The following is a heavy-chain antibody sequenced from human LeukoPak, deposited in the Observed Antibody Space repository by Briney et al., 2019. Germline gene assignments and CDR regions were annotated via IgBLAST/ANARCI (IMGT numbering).Heavy chain of an antibody. J-gene: IGHJ6*03. CDR2: TYYRSKWYN. D-gene: IGHD2-2*01. CDR3: ARAGRVVSSDYYYYMDV. CDR1: GDSVSSNSAA. V-gene: IGHV6-1*01. Sequence: SQTLSLTCAISGDSVSSNSAAWNWIRQSPSRGLEWLGRTYYRSKWYNDYAVSVKSRIAINPDTSKNQFSLQLNSVTPEDTAVYYCARAGRVVSSDYYYYMDVWGKGTTVTISS.